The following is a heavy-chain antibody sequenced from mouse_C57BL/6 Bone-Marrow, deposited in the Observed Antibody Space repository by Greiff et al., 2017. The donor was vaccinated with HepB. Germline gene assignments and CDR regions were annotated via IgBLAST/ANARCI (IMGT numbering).Heavy chain of an antibody. CDR3: ARQGGDYYGSYYYAMDY. V-gene: IGHV5-6*01. CDR1: GFTFSSYG. D-gene: IGHD1-1*01. CDR2: ISSGGSYT. J-gene: IGHJ4*01. Sequence: EVNLVESGGDLVKPGGSLKLSCAASGFTFSSYGMSWVRQTPDKRLEWVATISSGGSYTYYPDSVKGRFTISRDNAKNTLYRQMSSLKSEDTAMYYCARQGGDYYGSYYYAMDYWGQGTSVTVSS.